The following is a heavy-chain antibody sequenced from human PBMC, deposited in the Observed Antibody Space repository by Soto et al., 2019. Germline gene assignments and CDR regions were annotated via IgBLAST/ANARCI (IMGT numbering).Heavy chain of an antibody. V-gene: IGHV1-46*01. Sequence: ASVKVSCKASGYTFTSYYMHWVRQAPGQGLEWMGIINPSGGSTSYAQKFQGRVTMTRDTSTSTVYMELSSLRSEDTAVYYRARLGITIFGVVIPDYYYYGMDVWGQGTTVTVSS. D-gene: IGHD3-3*01. J-gene: IGHJ6*02. CDR2: INPSGGST. CDR1: GYTFTSYY. CDR3: ARLGITIFGVVIPDYYYYGMDV.